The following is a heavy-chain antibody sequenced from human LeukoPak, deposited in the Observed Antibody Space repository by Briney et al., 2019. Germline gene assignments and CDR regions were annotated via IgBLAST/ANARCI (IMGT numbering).Heavy chain of an antibody. Sequence: GGSLRLSCAASGFTFSSYWMHWVRQAPGKGLVWVSRINSDGSSTYYADSVKGRFTISRDNSKNTLYLQMNSLRAEDTAVYYCAKEPLEYYDSSGYGMDVWGQGTTVTVSS. V-gene: IGHV3-74*01. CDR2: INSDGSST. CDR1: GFTFSSYW. D-gene: IGHD3-22*01. J-gene: IGHJ6*02. CDR3: AKEPLEYYDSSGYGMDV.